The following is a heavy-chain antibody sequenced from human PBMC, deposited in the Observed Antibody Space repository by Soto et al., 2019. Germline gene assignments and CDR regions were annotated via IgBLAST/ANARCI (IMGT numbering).Heavy chain of an antibody. J-gene: IGHJ6*02. CDR2: ISAYDGYT. V-gene: IGHV1-18*01. CDR1: GYTFTSYG. D-gene: IGHD3-22*01. CDR3: ARGGYYDSSGSRNYYYYGMNV. Sequence: ASVKVSCKASGYTFTSYGINWVRQAPGQGLEWLGWISAYDGYTKYAQILQGRVYKTKDTSTKTAYIELRRLRSDDTAMYYFARGGYYDSSGSRNYYYYGMNVWGQGTTVTVSS.